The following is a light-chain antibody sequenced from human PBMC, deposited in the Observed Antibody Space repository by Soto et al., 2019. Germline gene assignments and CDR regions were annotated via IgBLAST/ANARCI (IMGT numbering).Light chain of an antibody. CDR2: GAS. CDR3: QQYRTSPWT. CDR1: QSVSSTY. Sequence: EIVLTQSPGTLSLSPGERATLSCRASQSVSSTYLAWYQQRPGQAPRLLIYGASSRATGIPDRFGGSGSGTDFTLTITRLEPEDFAVYYCQQYRTSPWTVGQGTKVDIK. V-gene: IGKV3-20*01. J-gene: IGKJ1*01.